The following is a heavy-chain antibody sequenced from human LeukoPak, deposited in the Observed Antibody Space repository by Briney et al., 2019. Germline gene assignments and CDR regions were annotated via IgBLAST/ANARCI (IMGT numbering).Heavy chain of an antibody. CDR1: GYTFTGYY. V-gene: IGHV1-2*06. J-gene: IGHJ4*02. Sequence: TSVKVSCKASGYTFTGYYMHWVRQAPGQGLEWMGRINPNSGGTNYAQEFQGRVTMTRDTPISTAYMELSRLRSDDTAVYYCARSVGGSGRDYFDYWGQGTLVTVSS. D-gene: IGHD3-10*01. CDR3: ARSVGGSGRDYFDY. CDR2: INPNSGGT.